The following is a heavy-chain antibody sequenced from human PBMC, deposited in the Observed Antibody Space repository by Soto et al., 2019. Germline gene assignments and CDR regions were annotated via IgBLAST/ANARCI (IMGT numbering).Heavy chain of an antibody. Sequence: GGSLRVSCAASGFTFSSYAMHWVRQSPGKGLEWVAVISYDGSNKYYADSVKGRFTISRDNSKNTLYLQMNSLRAEDTAVYYCARWSGSGYYAFDIWGQGTMVTVSS. D-gene: IGHD3-22*01. J-gene: IGHJ3*02. CDR3: ARWSGSGYYAFDI. CDR2: ISYDGSNK. CDR1: GFTFSSYA. V-gene: IGHV3-30-3*01.